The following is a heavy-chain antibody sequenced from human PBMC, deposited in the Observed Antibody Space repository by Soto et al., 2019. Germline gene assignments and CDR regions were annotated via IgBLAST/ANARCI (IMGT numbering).Heavy chain of an antibody. J-gene: IGHJ5*02. CDR1: GYTFTSYG. Sequence: ASVKVSCKASGYTFTSYGISWVRQALGQGLEWMGWISAYNGNTNYAQKLQGRVTMTTDTSTSTAYMELRSLRSDDTAVYYCATTPVAGTYNWFDPWGQGTLVTVSS. CDR2: ISAYNGNT. V-gene: IGHV1-18*01. CDR3: ATTPVAGTYNWFDP. D-gene: IGHD6-19*01.